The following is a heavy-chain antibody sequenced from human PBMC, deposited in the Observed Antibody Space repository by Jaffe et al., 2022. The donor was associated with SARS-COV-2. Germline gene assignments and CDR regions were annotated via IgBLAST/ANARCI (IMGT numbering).Heavy chain of an antibody. D-gene: IGHD2-2*02. CDR2: TYGDGTT. J-gene: IGHJ4*02. CDR1: GFTVSSKH. Sequence: EVQLVESGGGLIQPGGSLRLSCAASGFTVSSKHMNWVRQAPGKGLEWVSVTYGDGTTYYADSVKGRFTISRDNSKNTLNLQMNSLRAEDTAVYYCVRAADYIFDYWGQGTLVTVSS. V-gene: IGHV3-53*01. CDR3: VRAADYIFDY.